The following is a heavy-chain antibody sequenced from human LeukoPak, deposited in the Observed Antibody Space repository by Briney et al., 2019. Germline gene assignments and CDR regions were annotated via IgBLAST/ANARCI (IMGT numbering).Heavy chain of an antibody. CDR2: ISTDGGGT. Sequence: EGSLRLSCAASGFTFSTYAMHWVRQAPGRGLEYVSAISTDGGGTYYANSVKGRFTISRDNSKNTLYLQMGSLRAEDMAVYYCARYSSCSCFHYLVQGTLVTVSS. D-gene: IGHD6-13*01. V-gene: IGHV3-64*01. CDR1: GFTFSTYA. J-gene: IGHJ4*02. CDR3: ARYSSCSCFHY.